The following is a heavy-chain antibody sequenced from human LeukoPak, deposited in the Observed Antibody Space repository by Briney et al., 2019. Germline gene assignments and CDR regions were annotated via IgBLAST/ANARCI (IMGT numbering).Heavy chain of an antibody. CDR2: IYYSGST. CDR3: ARVDILTGSIDY. J-gene: IGHJ4*02. CDR1: GGSISSYY. D-gene: IGHD3-9*01. Sequence: SETLSLTCTVSGGSISSYYWSWIRQPPGKGLEWIGYIYYSGSTNYNPSLKSRVTISVDTSKNQFSLKLSSVTAADTAVYYCARVDILTGSIDYWGQGTLVTVSS. V-gene: IGHV4-59*01.